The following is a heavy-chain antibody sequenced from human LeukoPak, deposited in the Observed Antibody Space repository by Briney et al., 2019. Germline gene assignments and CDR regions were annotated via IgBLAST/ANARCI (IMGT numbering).Heavy chain of an antibody. CDR3: ARDRYYYDSSGYLFDY. D-gene: IGHD3-22*01. V-gene: IGHV4-59*12. CDR1: GGSISNYY. J-gene: IGHJ4*02. CDR2: IYHSGST. Sequence: SETLSLTCTVSGGSISNYYWSWIRRPPGKGLEWIGEIYHSGSTNYNPSLKSRVTMSVDTSKNQFSLKLSSVTAADTAVYYCARDRYYYDSSGYLFDYWGQGTLVTVSS.